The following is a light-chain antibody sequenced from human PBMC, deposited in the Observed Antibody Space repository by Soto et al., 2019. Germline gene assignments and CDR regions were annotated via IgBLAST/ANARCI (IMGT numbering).Light chain of an antibody. J-gene: IGLJ1*01. CDR3: QSYDSSLSAYV. V-gene: IGLV1-40*01. CDR1: SSNIGAGYD. CDR2: DNS. Sequence: QPVLTQPPSVSGAPGQRVTISCTGRSSNIGAGYDVHWYQQLPGTAPKLLIYDNSNRPSGVPDRFSGSKSGTSSSLAITGLQADDEADYYCQSYDSSLSAYVFGTGTKVTVL.